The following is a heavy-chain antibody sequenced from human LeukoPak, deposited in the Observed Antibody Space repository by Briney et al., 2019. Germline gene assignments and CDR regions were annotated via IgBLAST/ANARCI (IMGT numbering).Heavy chain of an antibody. V-gene: IGHV3-23*01. CDR3: TKVRSGSSNWALRVFDY. J-gene: IGHJ4*02. Sequence: GGSLRLSCAASGFTFSSYAMGWVRQLPGGGLEWVSTISPAGGTTYYAESMKGRFTISRDNSKSTLYLQMNNLGVEDTAVYYCTKVRSGSSNWALRVFDYWGQGALVTVSS. CDR1: GFTFSSYA. D-gene: IGHD6-13*01. CDR2: ISPAGGTT.